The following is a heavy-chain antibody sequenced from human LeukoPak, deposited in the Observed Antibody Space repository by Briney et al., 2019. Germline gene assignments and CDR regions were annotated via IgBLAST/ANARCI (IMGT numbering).Heavy chain of an antibody. J-gene: IGHJ4*02. D-gene: IGHD3-22*01. Sequence: GGSLRLSCAASGFTFSNYGMSWVRQAPGKGLEWVSTISGSGGNTYYADSVKGRFTISRDTSKNTLYLQMNSPRAEDTAVYYCAKDMYYDSSGPVFDYWGQGTLVTVSS. CDR3: AKDMYYDSSGPVFDY. CDR1: GFTFSNYG. V-gene: IGHV3-23*01. CDR2: ISGSGGNT.